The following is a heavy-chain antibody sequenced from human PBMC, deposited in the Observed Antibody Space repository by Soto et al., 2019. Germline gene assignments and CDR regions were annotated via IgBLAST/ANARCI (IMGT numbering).Heavy chain of an antibody. V-gene: IGHV3-30-3*01. CDR2: ISYDGSNK. CDR1: GFTFSSYA. Sequence: QVQLVESGGGVVQPGRSLRLSCAASGFTFSSYAMHWVRQAPGKGLEWVAVISYDGSNKYYADSVQGRFTISRDNSKNTLNLQMNSLRAEDTAVYYCARVTRATVSGICDYWGQGTLVTVSS. J-gene: IGHJ4*02. CDR3: ARVTRATVSGICDY. D-gene: IGHD4-4*01.